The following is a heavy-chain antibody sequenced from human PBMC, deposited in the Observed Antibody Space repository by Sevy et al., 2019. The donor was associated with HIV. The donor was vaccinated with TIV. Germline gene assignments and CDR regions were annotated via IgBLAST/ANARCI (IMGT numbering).Heavy chain of an antibody. J-gene: IGHJ6*02. CDR3: STDPIILLLVTDGMDV. CDR2: IKSNADGGTI. V-gene: IGHV3-15*05. CDR1: GFTFTYAW. D-gene: IGHD2-8*02. Sequence: GGSLRLSCVASGFTFTYAWMNWVRLAPGKGLEWVGRIKSNADGGTIDYAAPVKGRFIISRDDSKNTLYLQMNSLKTEDTGVYYCSTDPIILLLVTDGMDVWGQGTRVTVSS.